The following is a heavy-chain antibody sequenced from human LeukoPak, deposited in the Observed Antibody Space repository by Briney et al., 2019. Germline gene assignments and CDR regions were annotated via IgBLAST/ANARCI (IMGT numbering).Heavy chain of an antibody. Sequence: ASVKVSCKASGYTFTSYGISWVRQAPGQGLEWMGWISAYNGNTSYAQKLQGRVTMTTDTSTSTAYMELRSLRSDDTAVYYCARGGYFDWLFPRGYYYYGMDVWGQGTTVTVSS. CDR2: ISAYNGNT. CDR3: ARGGYFDWLFPRGYYYYGMDV. J-gene: IGHJ6*02. CDR1: GYTFTSYG. D-gene: IGHD3-9*01. V-gene: IGHV1-18*01.